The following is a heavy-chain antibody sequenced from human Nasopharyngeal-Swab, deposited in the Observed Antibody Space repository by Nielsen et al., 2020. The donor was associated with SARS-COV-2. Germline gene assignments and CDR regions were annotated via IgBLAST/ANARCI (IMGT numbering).Heavy chain of an antibody. Sequence: SETLSLTCAVYGGSFSGYYWSWIRQPPGKGLEWIGEINHSGSTNYNPSLKSRVTISVDTSKNQFSLKLSSVTAADTAVYYCARVRRLRRGGYYFDYWGQGILVTVSS. V-gene: IGHV4-34*01. CDR1: GGSFSGYY. CDR2: INHSGST. D-gene: IGHD3-10*01. J-gene: IGHJ4*02. CDR3: ARVRRLRRGGYYFDY.